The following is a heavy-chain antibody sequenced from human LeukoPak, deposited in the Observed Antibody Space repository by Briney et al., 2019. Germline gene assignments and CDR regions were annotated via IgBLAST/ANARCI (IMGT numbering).Heavy chain of an antibody. CDR2: SYYSGST. CDR3: ARDRYCSGGSCYAGVDP. D-gene: IGHD2-15*01. Sequence: PSETLSLTCTVSGGSISSSSYYWGWIRQPPGKGLEWLGSSYYSGSTSYNPSLKSRVTISVDTSKNQFSLKLSSVTAADTAVYYCARDRYCSGGSCYAGVDPWGQGTLVTVSS. J-gene: IGHJ5*02. CDR1: GGSISSSSYY. V-gene: IGHV4-39*07.